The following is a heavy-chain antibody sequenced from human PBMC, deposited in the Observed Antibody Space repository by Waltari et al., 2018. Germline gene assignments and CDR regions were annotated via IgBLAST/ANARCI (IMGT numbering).Heavy chain of an antibody. J-gene: IGHJ6*03. CDR2: IYYSGSP. Sequence: QVQLQESGPGLVKPSETLSLTCTVSGGSISSYYWSWIRQPPGKGLEWIGYIYYSGSPNYNPSLKSRVTISVDTSKNQFSLKLSSVTAADTTVYYCASTVRGYYYYYMDVWGKGTTVTVSS. CDR1: GGSISSYY. V-gene: IGHV4-59*01. CDR3: ASTVRGYYYYYMDV. D-gene: IGHD4-4*01.